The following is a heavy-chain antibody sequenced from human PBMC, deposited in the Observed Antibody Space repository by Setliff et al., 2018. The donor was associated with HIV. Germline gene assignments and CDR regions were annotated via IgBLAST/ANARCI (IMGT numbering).Heavy chain of an antibody. Sequence: SETLSLTCTLSGGSISSDNVYWGWIRQPPGKGLEWIGSVDHSGTSYSNPSLKSRVTVSKDRSNTRFSLKMTSVTAADTAIYYCTRHRDPPGTSWIFYYYYMDLWGAGTTVTVSS. D-gene: IGHD6-13*01. V-gene: IGHV4-39*01. CDR3: TRHRDPPGTSWIFYYYYMDL. J-gene: IGHJ6*03. CDR1: GGSISSDNVY. CDR2: VDHSGTS.